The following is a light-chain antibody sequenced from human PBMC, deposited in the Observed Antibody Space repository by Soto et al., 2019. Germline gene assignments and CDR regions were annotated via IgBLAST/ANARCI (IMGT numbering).Light chain of an antibody. CDR1: SSDIGGYDH. CDR3: SSFAGPVWV. Sequence: QAVVTQPPSVSGAPGQRVTISCTGTSSDIGGYDHVSWYQQHPGKAPKVMIYEVTKRPSGVPDRFSGSKAGNTASLTVFGLQAEDEADYYCSSFAGPVWVFGGGTKLTVL. CDR2: EVT. V-gene: IGLV2-8*01. J-gene: IGLJ3*02.